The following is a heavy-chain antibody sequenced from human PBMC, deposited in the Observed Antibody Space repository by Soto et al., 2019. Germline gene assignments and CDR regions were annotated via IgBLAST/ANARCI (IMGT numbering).Heavy chain of an antibody. V-gene: IGHV4-59*01. CDR2: IYYSGST. J-gene: IGHJ4*02. CDR1: GGSINSYY. CDR3: ARGVDTSGWLFDF. Sequence: SETLSLTCTVSGGSINSYYWTWIRQPPGKGLEWIGYIYYSGSTNYNPFLKSRVTISVDTSKNQFSLRLSSVTAADTAVYYCARGVDTSGWLFDFWGQGTLVTVS. D-gene: IGHD6-19*01.